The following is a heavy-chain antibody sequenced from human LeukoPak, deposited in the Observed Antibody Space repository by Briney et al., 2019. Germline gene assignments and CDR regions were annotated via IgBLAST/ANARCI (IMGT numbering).Heavy chain of an antibody. J-gene: IGHJ6*03. D-gene: IGHD1-7*01. CDR2: IIPIFGTA. V-gene: IGHV1-69*05. Sequence: GSSVKLSCQASGGTFSSYAISWVLQAPGQGLEWMGGIIPIFGTANYAQKFQGRVTITTDESTSTAYMELSSLRSEDTAVYYCARAWYNWNSLPYYYYMDVWGKGTTVTVSS. CDR3: ARAWYNWNSLPYYYYMDV. CDR1: GGTFSSYA.